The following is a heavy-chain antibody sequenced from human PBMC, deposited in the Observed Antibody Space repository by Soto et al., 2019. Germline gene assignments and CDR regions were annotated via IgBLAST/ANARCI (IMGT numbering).Heavy chain of an antibody. J-gene: IGHJ5*02. CDR1: GYTFTSYG. D-gene: IGHD6-13*01. CDR2: ISAYNGNT. V-gene: IGHV1-18*01. Sequence: QVQLVQSGAEVKKPGASVKVSCKASGYTFTSYGISWVRQAPGQGLEWMGWISAYNGNTNYAQKLQGRDTMTTDTSPSTAYMELRSLRSDDTAVYNCARDGFGAAAAGTRWFDTWGQGTLVTVSS. CDR3: ARDGFGAAAAGTRWFDT.